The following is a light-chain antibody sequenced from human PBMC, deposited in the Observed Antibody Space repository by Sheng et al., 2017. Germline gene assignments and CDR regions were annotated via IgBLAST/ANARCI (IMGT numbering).Light chain of an antibody. CDR2: TAS. V-gene: IGKV1-39*01. CDR1: QSISSY. CDR3: QQFNSYPLA. Sequence: DIQMTQSPSSLSASVGDRVTITCRASQSISSYLNWYQQKPGKAPKLLIYTASSLHSGVPSRFSGSGSGTDFTLIISSLQPEDFASYYCQQFNSYPLAFGGGTKVEIK. J-gene: IGKJ4*01.